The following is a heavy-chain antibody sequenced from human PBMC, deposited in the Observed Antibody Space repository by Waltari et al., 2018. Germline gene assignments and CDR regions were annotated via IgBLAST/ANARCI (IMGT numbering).Heavy chain of an antibody. CDR2: IIPIFGTA. CDR1: GGTFSSYA. CDR3: ARLGYQLLFYYYYGMDV. J-gene: IGHJ6*02. Sequence: QVQLVQSGAEVKKPGSSVKVSCKASGGTFSSYAISWVRQAPGQGLEWMGGIIPIFGTANYAQKFQGRVTITADESTSTAYMELSSLRSEDTAVYYCARLGYQLLFYYYYGMDVWGQGTTVIVSS. D-gene: IGHD2-2*01. V-gene: IGHV1-69*01.